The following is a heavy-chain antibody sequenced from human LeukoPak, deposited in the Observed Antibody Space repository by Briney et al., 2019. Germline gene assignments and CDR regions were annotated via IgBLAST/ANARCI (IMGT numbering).Heavy chain of an antibody. Sequence: ASVKVSCKASGYTFTGYYMHWVRQAPGQGLEWMGMIYPRDGSTSYAQKFQGRVTVTRDTSTSTVHMELSGLRSEDTAVYYRARDQEGFDYWGQGTLVTVSS. CDR1: GYTFTGYY. J-gene: IGHJ4*02. CDR2: IYPRDGST. V-gene: IGHV1-46*01. CDR3: ARDQEGFDY.